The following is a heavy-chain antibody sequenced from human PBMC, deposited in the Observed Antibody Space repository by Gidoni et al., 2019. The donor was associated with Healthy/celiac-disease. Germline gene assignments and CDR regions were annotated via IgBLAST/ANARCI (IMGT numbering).Heavy chain of an antibody. J-gene: IGHJ3*02. D-gene: IGHD2-2*01. CDR2: IWCDGSNK. Sequence: VQLVESGAVVVQPGRSLRLSCAASGFPFSSCGRHWVRQAPGKGLEWVAVIWCDGSNKHYADSVKGRFTISRDNSKNTLYLQMNSLRAEVTAVYYCARDSTSSDAFDIWGQGTMVTVSS. CDR1: GFPFSSCG. CDR3: ARDSTSSDAFDI. V-gene: IGHV3-33*01.